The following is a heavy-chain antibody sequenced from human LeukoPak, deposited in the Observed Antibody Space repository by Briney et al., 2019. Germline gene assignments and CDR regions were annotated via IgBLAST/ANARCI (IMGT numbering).Heavy chain of an antibody. Sequence: GGSLRLSCAASGFTFSSYSMNWVRQAPGKGLEWVSYISSSSSTIYYADSVKGRFTISRDNAKNSLYLQMNSLRDEDTAVYYCARDRGYDSSGYYSRAFNYWAQGTLVTVSS. CDR1: GFTFSSYS. D-gene: IGHD3-22*01. CDR3: ARDRGYDSSGYYSRAFNY. V-gene: IGHV3-48*02. CDR2: ISSSSSTI. J-gene: IGHJ4*02.